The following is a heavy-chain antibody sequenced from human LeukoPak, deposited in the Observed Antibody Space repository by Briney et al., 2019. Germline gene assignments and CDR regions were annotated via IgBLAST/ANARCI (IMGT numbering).Heavy chain of an antibody. J-gene: IGHJ1*01. CDR3: ASSYLKH. V-gene: IGHV3-7*01. CDR2: IGQGERQM. Sequence: PGGSLRLSCVASGFAYSTTWMNWVRQAPGKGLEWVANIGQGERQMNYADSVKGRFSISRDNARNSLFLQLNSLRAEDTAVYYCASSYLKHCGQGTLVTVSS. CDR1: GFAYSTTW.